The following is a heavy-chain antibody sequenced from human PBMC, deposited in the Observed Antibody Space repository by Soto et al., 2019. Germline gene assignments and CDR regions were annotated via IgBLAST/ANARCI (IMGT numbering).Heavy chain of an antibody. D-gene: IGHD1-7*01. V-gene: IGHV4-34*01. CDR2: INHSGGT. Sequence: SETLSLTCAVYGGSFSGYYWSWIRQAPGKGLEWIGEINHSGGTYYNPPLKSRVTMSVDTSKNHISLKLSSVTAADTAVYYCARIMITRTYYNYGLDVWGQGTTVTVSS. J-gene: IGHJ6*02. CDR3: ARIMITRTYYNYGLDV. CDR1: GGSFSGYY.